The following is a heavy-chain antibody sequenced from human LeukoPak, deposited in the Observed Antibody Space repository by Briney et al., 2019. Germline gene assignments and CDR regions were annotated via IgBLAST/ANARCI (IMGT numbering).Heavy chain of an antibody. D-gene: IGHD2/OR15-2a*01. CDR3: AKDEYTY. CDR2: ISWNSGSI. Sequence: GGSLRLSCAASGFTFDDYAMHLVRQAPGKGLEWVSGISWNSGSIGYADSVKGRFTISRDNAKNSLYLQMNSPRAEDTAVYYCAKDEYTYWGQGTLVTVSS. V-gene: IGHV3-9*01. J-gene: IGHJ4*02. CDR1: GFTFDDYA.